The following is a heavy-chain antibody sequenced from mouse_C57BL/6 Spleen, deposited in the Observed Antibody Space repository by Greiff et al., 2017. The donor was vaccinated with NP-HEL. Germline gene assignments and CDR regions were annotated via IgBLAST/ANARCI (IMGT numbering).Heavy chain of an antibody. D-gene: IGHD2-4*01. CDR2: INPNYGTT. CDR3: ARRGVYDYDNAMDY. J-gene: IGHJ4*01. Sequence: EVQLQQSGPELVKPGASVKISCKASGYSFTDYNMNWVKQRNGKSLEWIGVINPNYGTTSYNQKFKGKATLTVDQSSSTAYMQLNSLTSEDSAVYYCARRGVYDYDNAMDYWGQGTSVTVSS. V-gene: IGHV1-39*01. CDR1: GYSFTDYN.